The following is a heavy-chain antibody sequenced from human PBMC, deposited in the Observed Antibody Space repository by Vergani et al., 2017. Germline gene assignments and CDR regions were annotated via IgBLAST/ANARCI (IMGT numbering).Heavy chain of an antibody. V-gene: IGHV1-69*01. CDR3: ARGPPLVVPAAIGQLGRYYYDYIDG. J-gene: IGHJ6*03. Sequence: QVQLVQSGAVVKKPGSSVKVSCKASGGTFSSYAISWVRQAPGQGLEWMGGIIPIFGTANYAQKFQGRVTITADESTSTAYMELSSLRSEDTAVYYCARGPPLVVPAAIGQLGRYYYDYIDGGSEATSVTVSS. D-gene: IGHD2-2*02. CDR2: IIPIFGTA. CDR1: GGTFSSYA.